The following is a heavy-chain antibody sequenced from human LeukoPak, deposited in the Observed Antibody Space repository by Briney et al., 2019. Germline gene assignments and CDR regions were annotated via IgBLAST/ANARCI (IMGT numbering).Heavy chain of an antibody. CDR1: GFTFSTYG. D-gene: IGHD3-3*01. CDR2: ISGSGGSS. J-gene: IGHJ4*02. V-gene: IGHV3-23*01. Sequence: GGSLRLSCAASGFTFSTYGVYWVRQAPGKGLEWVSAISGSGGSSHYADSVKGRFTISRDNSKNTLYLQMNSLRAEDTAVYYCAKDRAYYDFWSGSPDFDYWGQGTLVTVSS. CDR3: AKDRAYYDFWSGSPDFDY.